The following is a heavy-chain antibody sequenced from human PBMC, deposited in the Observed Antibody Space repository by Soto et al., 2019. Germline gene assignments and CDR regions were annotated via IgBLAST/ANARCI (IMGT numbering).Heavy chain of an antibody. CDR1: GFTFSSYA. Sequence: PGGSLRLSCAASGFTFSSYAMSWVRQAPGKGLEWVSGINGNGGRIYYADSVKGRFTITRDNAKNTLYLQIKSRRAEDTALYYRARVIGAYNWFDPWGQGTLVTVSS. V-gene: IGHV3-20*04. J-gene: IGHJ5*02. CDR3: ARVIGAYNWFDP. CDR2: INGNGGRI. D-gene: IGHD2-15*01.